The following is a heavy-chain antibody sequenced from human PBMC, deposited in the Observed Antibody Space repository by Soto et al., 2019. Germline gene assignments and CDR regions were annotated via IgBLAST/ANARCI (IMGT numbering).Heavy chain of an antibody. CDR2: IQYSGST. J-gene: IGHJ4*02. CDR1: GGSISGGGNH. V-gene: IGHV4-31*03. CDR3: ARDDRVTETY. D-gene: IGHD2-21*02. Sequence: QVQLQESGPGLVKPSQTLSLTCTVSGGSISGGGNHWSWIRQHPGKGLEWIGYIQYSGSTAYNPSLRSRVTISVDTSKNQFSLNLSSVTAADTAVYYCARDDRVTETYWGQGTLVTVSS.